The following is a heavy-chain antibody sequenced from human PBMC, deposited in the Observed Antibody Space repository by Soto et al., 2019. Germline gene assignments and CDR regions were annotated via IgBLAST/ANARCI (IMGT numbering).Heavy chain of an antibody. CDR3: AREPEQSIYCGGDCQLMGY. J-gene: IGHJ4*02. CDR2: IYYSGST. D-gene: IGHD2-21*02. CDR1: GGSISSGGYY. Sequence: SETLSLTCTVSGGSISSGGYYWSWIRQHPGKGLEWIGYIYYSGSTYYNPSLKSRVTISVDTSKNQFSLKLSSVTAADTAVYYCAREPEQSIYCGGDCQLMGYWGQGALVTVSS. V-gene: IGHV4-31*03.